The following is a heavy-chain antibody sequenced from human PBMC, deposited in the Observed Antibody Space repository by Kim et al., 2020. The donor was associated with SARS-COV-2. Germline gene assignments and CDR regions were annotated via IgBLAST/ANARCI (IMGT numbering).Heavy chain of an antibody. J-gene: IGHJ1*01. CDR3: ARVWGPGSGSYTEYFQH. D-gene: IGHD3-10*01. CDR1: GYTFTGYY. Sequence: ASVKVSCKASGYTFTGYYMHWVRQAPGQGLEWMGRINPNSGGTNYAQKFQGRVTMTRDTSISTAYMELSRLRSDDTAVYYCARVWGPGSGSYTEYFQHWGQGTLVTVSS. V-gene: IGHV1-2*06. CDR2: INPNSGGT.